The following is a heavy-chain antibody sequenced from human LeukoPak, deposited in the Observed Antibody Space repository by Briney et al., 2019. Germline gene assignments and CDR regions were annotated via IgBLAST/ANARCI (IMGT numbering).Heavy chain of an antibody. J-gene: IGHJ4*02. CDR2: ISYSGGT. CDR1: GGSISRYY. V-gene: IGHV4-59*01. D-gene: IGHD6-19*01. CDR3: ARDLDNSGWYVFDY. Sequence: PSETLSLTCTVSGGSISRYYWSWIRQPPGEGLEWIGYISYSGGTNYNPSHKSQVTISVDTSKNQHSLKLSSVTAADTAVYYCARDLDNSGWYVFDYWGQGNLVTVSS.